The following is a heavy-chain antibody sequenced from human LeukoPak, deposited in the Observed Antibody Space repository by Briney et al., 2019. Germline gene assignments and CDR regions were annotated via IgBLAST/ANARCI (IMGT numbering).Heavy chain of an antibody. CDR2: INPSGGST. CDR3: ARANPLGYYDFWSGSPSAGNWFDP. D-gene: IGHD3-3*01. J-gene: IGHJ5*02. CDR1: GYTFTTYY. V-gene: IGHV1-46*01. Sequence: ASVKVSCKASGYTFTTYYIHWVRQAPGQGLEWMGIINPSGGSTSYAQKFQGRVTMTRNTSISTAYMELSSLRSEDTAVYYCARANPLGYYDFWSGSPSAGNWFDPWGQGTLVTVSS.